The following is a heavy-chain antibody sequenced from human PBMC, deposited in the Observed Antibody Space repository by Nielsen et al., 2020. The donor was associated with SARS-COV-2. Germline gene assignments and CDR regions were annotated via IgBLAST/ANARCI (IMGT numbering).Heavy chain of an antibody. CDR3: ARCSCTRTSCYTSIYGMDV. V-gene: IGHV1-18*01. J-gene: IGHJ6*02. Sequence: ASVKVSCKASGYTFTSYGISWVRQAPGQGLEWMGWISAYNGNTNYAQKLQGRLTVTRDISASTAYMELSSLRSEDTAVYYCARCSCTRTSCYTSIYGMDVWGQGTTVTVSS. CDR1: GYTFTSYG. D-gene: IGHD2-2*02. CDR2: ISAYNGNT.